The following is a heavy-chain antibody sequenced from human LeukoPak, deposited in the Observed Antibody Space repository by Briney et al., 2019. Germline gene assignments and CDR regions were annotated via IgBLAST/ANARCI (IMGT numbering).Heavy chain of an antibody. CDR2: IYYSGST. CDR1: GGSISSYY. D-gene: IGHD2-2*01. CDR3: ARAPARIYYMDV. Sequence: SSETLSLTCTVSGGSISSYYWSWIRQPPGKGLEWIGYIYYSGSTNYNPSLKSRVTISVDTSKNQFSLKLSSVTAADTAVYYCARAPARIYYMDVWGKGTTVTISS. J-gene: IGHJ6*03. V-gene: IGHV4-59*01.